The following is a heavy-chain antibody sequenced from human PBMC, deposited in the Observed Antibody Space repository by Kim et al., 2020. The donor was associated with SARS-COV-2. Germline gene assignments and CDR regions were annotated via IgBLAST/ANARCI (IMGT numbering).Heavy chain of an antibody. CDR2: KSSTGRVK. Sequence: GGSLRLSCAASEFTFNTYAMHWVRQAPGKELEWVAFKSSTGRVKYYVDSVKGRFTISRDNSKNTLYLQMDSLRADDTAVYYCASERENAFEIWGQGTLVIVS. J-gene: IGHJ3*02. CDR3: ASERENAFEI. CDR1: EFTFNTYA. V-gene: IGHV3-30*03.